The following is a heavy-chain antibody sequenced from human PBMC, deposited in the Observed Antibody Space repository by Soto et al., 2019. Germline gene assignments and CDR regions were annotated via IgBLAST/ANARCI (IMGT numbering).Heavy chain of an antibody. Sequence: QVQLQQWGAGLLKASETLSLTCVVSGGSFSGYFWTWIRQSPGRGLEWIGEISHSGSRNYNPPFQSRVIISVDSSKNHVSLKLSSVTAADSATYFCARGLAYDRPITVAEPFDSWGQGTLVTVSS. V-gene: IGHV4-34*02. J-gene: IGHJ4*02. CDR1: GGSFSGYF. D-gene: IGHD6-19*01. CDR2: ISHSGSR. CDR3: ARGLAYDRPITVAEPFDS.